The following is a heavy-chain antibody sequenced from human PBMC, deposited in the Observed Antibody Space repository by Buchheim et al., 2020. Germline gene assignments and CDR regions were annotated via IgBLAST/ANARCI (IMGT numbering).Heavy chain of an antibody. D-gene: IGHD5-24*01. CDR2: IYTSGST. J-gene: IGHJ4*02. CDR1: GGSISSGSYY. V-gene: IGHV4-61*02. CDR3: ARGTNNRDGYNLFDY. Sequence: QVQLQESGPGLVKPSQTLSLTCTVSGGSISSGSYYWSWIRQPAGKGLEWIGRIYTSGSTNSNPSLKSRVTISVATYKNQFSLKLSSVTAADTAVYYCARGTNNRDGYNLFDYWGQGTL.